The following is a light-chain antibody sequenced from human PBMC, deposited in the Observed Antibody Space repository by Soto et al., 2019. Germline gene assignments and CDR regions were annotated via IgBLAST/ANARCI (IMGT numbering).Light chain of an antibody. J-gene: IGLJ1*01. V-gene: IGLV2-23*01. CDR2: EGS. CDR3: CSYAGSSNRYV. CDR1: SSDVGSYSL. Sequence: QSVLTQPASVSGSPGQSITISCTGTSSDVGSYSLVSWYQQHPGKAPKLMIYEGSKRPSGVSNRFSGSKSGNTASLTISGLQAEDEADYYCCSYAGSSNRYVSGAGTKLTVL.